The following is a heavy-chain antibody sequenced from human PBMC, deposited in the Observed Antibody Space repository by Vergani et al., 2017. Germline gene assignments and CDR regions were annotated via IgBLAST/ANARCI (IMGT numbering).Heavy chain of an antibody. CDR2: ISSDGGST. CDR1: GFTFSTYD. CDR3: AGPQGTSAYYYGGFDY. D-gene: IGHD3-22*01. J-gene: IGHJ4*02. V-gene: IGHV3-23*01. Sequence: EVQLLESGGGLVQPGGSLRLSCAASGFTFSTYDMTWVRQAPGKGLEWVSTISSDGGSTYYADSVKCRFTISRDNSKNTLSLQMNSLTAEDTAIYYCAGPQGTSAYYYGGFDYWGQGILVTVSS.